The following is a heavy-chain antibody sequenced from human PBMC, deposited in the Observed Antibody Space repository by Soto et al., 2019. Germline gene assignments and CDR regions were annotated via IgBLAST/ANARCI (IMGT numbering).Heavy chain of an antibody. CDR1: GFTFSCYS. V-gene: IGHV3-21*01. D-gene: IGHD6-6*01. CDR3: EIYIEVASSSSLYYYYYGMAV. CDR2: ISSSSSYI. J-gene: IGHJ6*04. Sequence: PGGSLRLSCAASGFTFSCYSMNWVRQATGKGLEWVSSISSSSSYIYYADSVKGRFTISRDNAKHSLYLQMNSLRAEETAGYYCEIYIEVASSSSLYYYYYGMAVWGKGTMATGPS.